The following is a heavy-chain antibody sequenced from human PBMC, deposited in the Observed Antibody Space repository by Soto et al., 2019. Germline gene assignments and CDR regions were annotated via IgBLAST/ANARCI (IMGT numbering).Heavy chain of an antibody. CDR1: GGSISSSNW. CDR2: IYHSGST. CDR3: AREGCSSTSCMEEACDI. J-gene: IGHJ3*02. D-gene: IGHD2-2*01. Sequence: QVQLQESGPGLVKPSGTLSLTCAVSGGSISSSNWWSWVHQPPGKGLEWIGEIYHSGSTNYNPSLKGRVTISVDKSKNQCSLKLSSVPAADTAVYYCAREGCSSTSCMEEACDIWGQGTMVTVSS. V-gene: IGHV4-4*02.